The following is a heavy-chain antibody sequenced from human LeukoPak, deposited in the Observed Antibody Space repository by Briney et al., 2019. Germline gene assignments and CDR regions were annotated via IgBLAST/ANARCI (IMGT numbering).Heavy chain of an antibody. CDR1: GFTFRSFS. CDR3: ARVIGSYGDSAY. CDR2: ITSTSGST. D-gene: IGHD4-17*01. V-gene: IGHV3-48*02. J-gene: IGHJ4*02. Sequence: GGSLRLSCAAPGFTFRSFSMNWVRQAPGKGPEWISYITSTSGSTYYADSVKGRFTISRDNAKNSLYLQMDSLRDEDTAVYYCARVIGSYGDSAYWGQGTLVTVSS.